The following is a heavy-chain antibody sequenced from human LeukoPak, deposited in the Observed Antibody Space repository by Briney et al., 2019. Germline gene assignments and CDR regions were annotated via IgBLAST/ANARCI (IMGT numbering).Heavy chain of an antibody. CDR3: ARNSSYYNTGGFDS. D-gene: IGHD3-10*01. CDR1: GGSISSYY. J-gene: IGHJ4*01. V-gene: IGHV4-59*08. CDR2: IFDSGYT. Sequence: SETLSLTCTVSGGSISSYYWSWIRQPPGKGLELIGYIFDSGYTNYNPSLDSRVTISVDTSKNQFSLRLTSVTAADTAVYYCARNSSYYNTGGFDSWGQGILVTVSS.